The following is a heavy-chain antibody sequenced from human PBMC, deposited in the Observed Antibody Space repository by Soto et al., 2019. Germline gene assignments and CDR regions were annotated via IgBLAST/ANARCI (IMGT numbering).Heavy chain of an antibody. Sequence: SETLSLTCTVSGGSISSSSYYWGRIRQPPGKGLEWIGNIYYSGSTNYNPSLKSRVTISVDTSKNQFSLKLSSVTAAGTAVYYCARDGDSSGWYGFDYWGKGTLVTVSS. CDR3: ARDGDSSGWYGFDY. J-gene: IGHJ4*02. CDR2: IYYSGST. CDR1: GGSISSSSYY. D-gene: IGHD6-19*01. V-gene: IGHV4-61*01.